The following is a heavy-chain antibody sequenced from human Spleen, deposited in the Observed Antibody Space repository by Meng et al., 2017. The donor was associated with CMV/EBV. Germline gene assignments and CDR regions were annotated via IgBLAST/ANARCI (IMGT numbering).Heavy chain of an antibody. CDR3: ARKQDVVLEPPAIEGDH. Sequence: ASVKVSCKASGYTFTGYYMHWVRQAPGQGLEWMGWIAPNSGGTNYAQKFQGRVTLNRDTSISTAYMELSRLRSDDTAVYYCARKQDVVLEPPAIEGDHWGQGTLVTVSS. CDR1: GYTFTGYY. J-gene: IGHJ4*02. D-gene: IGHD2-2*01. V-gene: IGHV1-2*02. CDR2: IAPNSGGT.